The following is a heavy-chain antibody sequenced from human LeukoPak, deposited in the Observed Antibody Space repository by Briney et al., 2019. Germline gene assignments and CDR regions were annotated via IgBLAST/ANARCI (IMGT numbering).Heavy chain of an antibody. V-gene: IGHV4-30-4*08. J-gene: IGHJ4*02. D-gene: IGHD3-16*02. CDR2: IYYSGST. CDR1: GGSISSGDYY. Sequence: SETLSLTCTVSGGSISSGDYYWSWIRQPPGKGLEWIGYIYYSGSTYYNPSLKSRVTISVDTSKNQFSLKLSSVTAADTAVYYCAREADYVWGSYRSINFDYWGQGTLVTVSS. CDR3: AREADYVWGSYRSINFDY.